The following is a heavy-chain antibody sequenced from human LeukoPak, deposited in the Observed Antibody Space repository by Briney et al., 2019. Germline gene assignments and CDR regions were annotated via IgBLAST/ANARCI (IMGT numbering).Heavy chain of an antibody. V-gene: IGHV4-4*07. CDR3: AREEGSGSLYYYYGMDV. CDR1: GCSISSYY. Sequence: AESLCLTCTASGCSISSYYWSWIRQPAGKGLEWVGRIYTGGSTNYNPALKSRVTMSVDTSKNQFSLKLSSVTAADTAVYYCAREEGSGSLYYYYGMDVWGQGTTVTVSS. J-gene: IGHJ6*02. CDR2: IYTGGST. D-gene: IGHD3-10*01.